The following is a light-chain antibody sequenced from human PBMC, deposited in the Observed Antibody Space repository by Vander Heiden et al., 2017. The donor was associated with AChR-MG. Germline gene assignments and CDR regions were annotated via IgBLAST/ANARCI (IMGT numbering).Light chain of an antibody. J-gene: IGKJ1*01. CDR1: QDIRND. V-gene: IGKV1-17*01. CDR3: LQYNSFLTWT. Sequence: DIQMTQSPTSLSASVGDRVTIACRASQDIRNDLGWYQQRPGEAPKRLIYGASSLQAGVPSRFSGSGSGTDFTLTIGSLEPEDSATYYCLQYNSFLTWTFGQGTKVEIK. CDR2: GAS.